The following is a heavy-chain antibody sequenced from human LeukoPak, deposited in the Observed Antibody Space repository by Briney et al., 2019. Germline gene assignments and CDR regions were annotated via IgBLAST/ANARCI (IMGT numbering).Heavy chain of an antibody. D-gene: IGHD2-2*01. CDR2: IIPIFGTP. CDR3: AREGHWHTNTLDY. J-gene: IGHJ4*02. Sequence: ASVKVSCKASGGTFSSYPISWVRQAPGQGLEWMGGIIPIFGTPNYAQKFQGRVTITADESTSTAYLELSSLRSEDTAVYYCAREGHWHTNTLDYWGQGTLVTVSS. CDR1: GGTFSSYP. V-gene: IGHV1-69*13.